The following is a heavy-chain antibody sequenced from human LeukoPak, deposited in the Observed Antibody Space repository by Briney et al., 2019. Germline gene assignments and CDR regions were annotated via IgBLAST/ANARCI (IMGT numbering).Heavy chain of an antibody. CDR2: IYHSGST. V-gene: IGHV4-38-2*02. J-gene: IGHJ4*02. Sequence: SETLSLTCTVSGYSISSGYYWGWIRQPPGKGLEWIGSIYHSGSTHYNPSLKSRVTISVDTSKNQFSLKLSSVTAADTAVYYCARDEHRDHDSSGTGYWGQGTLVTVSS. CDR3: ARDEHRDHDSSGTGY. D-gene: IGHD3-22*01. CDR1: GYSISSGYY.